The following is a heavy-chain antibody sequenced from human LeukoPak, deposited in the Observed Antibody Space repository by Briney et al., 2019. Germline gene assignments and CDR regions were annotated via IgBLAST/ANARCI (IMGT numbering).Heavy chain of an antibody. Sequence: ASVKVSCKASGYTFTSYAMNWVRQAPGQGLEWMGWINTNTGNPTYAQGFTGRFVFSLDTSVSTAYLQISSLKAEDTAVYYCARDIAATIGLYNWFDPWGQGTLVTVSS. J-gene: IGHJ5*02. CDR1: GYTFTSYA. V-gene: IGHV7-4-1*02. D-gene: IGHD5-12*01. CDR2: INTNTGNP. CDR3: ARDIAATIGLYNWFDP.